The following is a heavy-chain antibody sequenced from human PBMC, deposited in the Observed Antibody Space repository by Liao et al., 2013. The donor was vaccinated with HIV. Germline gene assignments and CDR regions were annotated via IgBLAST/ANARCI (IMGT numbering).Heavy chain of an antibody. CDR3: VRRDLVATSHPGDY. D-gene: IGHD5-12*01. J-gene: IGHJ4*02. V-gene: IGHV4-39*07. CDR2: IYYSGST. CDR1: GGSISSSSYF. Sequence: QLQLQESGPGLVKPSETLSLTCTVSGGSISSSSYFWVWVRQPPGKGLEWVGSIYYSGSTYSNPSLKSRVTISLDTSNNQFSLHLSSVTAADTAIYYCVRRDLVATSHPGDYWGQGTLVTVSS.